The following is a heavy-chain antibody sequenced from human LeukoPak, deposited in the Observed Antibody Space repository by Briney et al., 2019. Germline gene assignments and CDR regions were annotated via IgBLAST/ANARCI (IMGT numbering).Heavy chain of an antibody. Sequence: SETLSLTCAVSGGSISSYYWSWIRQPPGKGLEWIGYIYYSGSTNYNPSLKSRVTISVDTSKNQFSLKLSSVTAADTAVYCCARASGGELIIDYWGQGTLVTVSS. D-gene: IGHD3-10*01. CDR1: GGSISSYY. CDR3: ARASGGELIIDY. J-gene: IGHJ4*02. V-gene: IGHV4-59*01. CDR2: IYYSGST.